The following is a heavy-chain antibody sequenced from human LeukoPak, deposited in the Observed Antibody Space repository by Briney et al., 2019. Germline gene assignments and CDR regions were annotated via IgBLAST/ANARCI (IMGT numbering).Heavy chain of an antibody. CDR3: ARHRIPGSHDAFDI. D-gene: IGHD2-15*01. J-gene: IGHJ3*02. CDR1: GFTFSSYS. CDR2: ISSSSSTI. V-gene: IGHV3-48*01. Sequence: GGSLRLSCAASGFTFSSYSMNWVRQAPGKGLEWVSYISSSSSTIYYADSVKGRFTISRDNANNSLYLQMNSLRAEDTAVYYCARHRIPGSHDAFDIWGQGTMVTVSS.